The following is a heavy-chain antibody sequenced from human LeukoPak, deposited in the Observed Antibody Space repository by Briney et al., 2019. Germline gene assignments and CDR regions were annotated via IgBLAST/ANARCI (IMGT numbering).Heavy chain of an antibody. V-gene: IGHV4-4*07. Sequence: SETLSLTCTVSGGSISSCYWSWIRQPAGKGLEWIGRIYTSGSTNYNPSLKSRVTMSVDTSKNQFSLKLSSVTAADTAVYYCARERNYGYYYYYMDVWGKGTTVTVSS. CDR1: GGSISSCY. CDR3: ARERNYGYYYYYMDV. D-gene: IGHD1-7*01. J-gene: IGHJ6*03. CDR2: IYTSGST.